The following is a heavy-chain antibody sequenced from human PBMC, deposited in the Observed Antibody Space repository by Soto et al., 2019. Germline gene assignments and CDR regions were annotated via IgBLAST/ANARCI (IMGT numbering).Heavy chain of an antibody. CDR3: ARLTHGGLDH. V-gene: IGHV5-51*01. CDR1: GYSFTSYW. D-gene: IGHD3-16*01. CDR2: IYPGDSDT. Sequence: GESLKISCKGSGYSFTSYWIAWVRQMPGKGLEWVGIIYPGDSDTRYSQSFQGQVTISADKSTTTAYLQWSTLKASDTAMFYCARLTHGGLDHWGQGTLVTVSS. J-gene: IGHJ4*02.